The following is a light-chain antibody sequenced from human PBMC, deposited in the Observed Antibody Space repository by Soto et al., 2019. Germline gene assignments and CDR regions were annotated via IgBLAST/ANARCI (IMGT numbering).Light chain of an antibody. Sequence: QSALTQPASVSGSPGQSVTISCTGTSSDVGGYNYVSWYQHHPGKAPKLMLYGVSDRPSGISNRFSGSKSGNTASLTISGLQAEDEADYYCGSYTSSITLLFGGGTKVTVL. V-gene: IGLV2-14*01. CDR1: SSDVGGYNY. J-gene: IGLJ2*01. CDR2: GVS. CDR3: GSYTSSITLL.